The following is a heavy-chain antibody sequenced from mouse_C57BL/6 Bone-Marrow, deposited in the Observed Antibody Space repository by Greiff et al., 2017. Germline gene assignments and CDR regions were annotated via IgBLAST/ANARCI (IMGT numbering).Heavy chain of an antibody. V-gene: IGHV1-55*01. CDR3: SSWGFYAMDY. Sequence: QVQLQQPGAELVKPGASVKMSCKASGYTFTSYWITWVKQRPGQGLEWIGDIYPGSGSTNYNEKFKSKATLTVDTSSSTAYMQLSSLTSEYSSVYYCSSWGFYAMDYWGQGTSVTVSA. CDR1: GYTFTSYW. J-gene: IGHJ4*01. CDR2: IYPGSGST.